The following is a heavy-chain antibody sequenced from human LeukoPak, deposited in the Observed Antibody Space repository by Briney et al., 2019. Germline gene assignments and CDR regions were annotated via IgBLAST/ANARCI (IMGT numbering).Heavy chain of an antibody. CDR1: GGTFSSYA. D-gene: IGHD3-16*02. CDR3: ARADIVAAYPY. V-gene: IGHV1-69*04. Sequence: GASVKVSCKASGGTFSSYAISWVRQAPGQGLEWMGRIIPILGIANYAQKFQGRVTITTDESTSTAYMELSSLRSEDTAVYYCARADIVAAYPYWGQGTLVTVSS. CDR2: IIPILGIA. J-gene: IGHJ4*02.